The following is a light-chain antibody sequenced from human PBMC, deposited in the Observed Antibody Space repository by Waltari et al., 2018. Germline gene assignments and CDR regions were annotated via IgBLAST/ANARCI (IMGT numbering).Light chain of an antibody. J-gene: IGLJ3*02. CDR2: DDN. Sequence: QSALTQPASVSGSPGQSITISCTGTSSDVGNYNFVSWYQQYPGKAPKVMIYDDNRRPAGVSVRFSGSKSGNTASLTISGVQAEDEADYYCCSYAGSYTWVFGGGTKLTVL. V-gene: IGLV2-23*01. CDR3: CSYAGSYTWV. CDR1: SSDVGNYNF.